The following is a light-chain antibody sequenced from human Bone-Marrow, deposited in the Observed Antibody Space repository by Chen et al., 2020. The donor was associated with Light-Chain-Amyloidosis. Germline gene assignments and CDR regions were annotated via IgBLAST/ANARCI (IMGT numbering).Light chain of an antibody. J-gene: IGLJ1*01. CDR2: EVT. CDR3: SSYTITNTLV. CDR1: SSDVGGDNH. Sequence: QPALTQPASVSGSPGQSITNPCTGTSSDVGGDNHVSWYQQHPDKAPKLMIYEVTTRPSWVPDRFSGSKSDNAASLTISGLQTEDEADYFCSSYTITNTLVFGSGTRVTVL. V-gene: IGLV2-14*01.